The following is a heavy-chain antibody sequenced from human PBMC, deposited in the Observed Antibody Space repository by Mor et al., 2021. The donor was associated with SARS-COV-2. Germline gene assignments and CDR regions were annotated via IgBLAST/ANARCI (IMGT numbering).Heavy chain of an antibody. V-gene: IGHV1-46*01. D-gene: IGHD6-13*01. J-gene: IGHJ3*02. Sequence: EMRGIISPRGDITNYAQKFQGRVTTTTDTSATTIYMELSSLRSEDTAVYYCARDLAAAGSGGLDIWGQGTMVTVSS. CDR2: ISPRGDIT. CDR3: ARDLAAAGSGGLDI.